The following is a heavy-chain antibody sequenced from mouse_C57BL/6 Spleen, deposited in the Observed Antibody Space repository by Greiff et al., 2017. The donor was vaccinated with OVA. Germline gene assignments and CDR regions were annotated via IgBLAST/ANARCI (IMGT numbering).Heavy chain of an antibody. CDR3: TRDGITTDYYAMDY. J-gene: IGHJ4*01. V-gene: IGHV1-15*01. CDR2: IDPETGGT. Sequence: VQLQQSGAELVRPGASVTLSCKASGYTFTDYEMHWVKQTPVPGLEWIGAIDPETGGTAYNQKFKGKAILTADKSSSTAYMELRSLTSEDSAVYYCTRDGITTDYYAMDYWGQGTSVTVSS. D-gene: IGHD1-1*01. CDR1: GYTFTDYE.